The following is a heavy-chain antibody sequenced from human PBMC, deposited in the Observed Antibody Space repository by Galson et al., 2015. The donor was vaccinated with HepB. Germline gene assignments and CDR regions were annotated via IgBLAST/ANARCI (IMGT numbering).Heavy chain of an antibody. V-gene: IGHV3-21*01. CDR1: GFTFSSYS. CDR3: ARFETGVSSKDDY. Sequence: SLRLSCAASGFTFSSYSMNWVRQAPGQGLEWVSSISGGSTYILYADSVKGRFTISRDDAKNSLYLQINSLRDEDTAVYYCARFETGVSSKDDYWGQGTLVTVSS. J-gene: IGHJ4*02. D-gene: IGHD4-11*01. CDR2: ISGGSTYI.